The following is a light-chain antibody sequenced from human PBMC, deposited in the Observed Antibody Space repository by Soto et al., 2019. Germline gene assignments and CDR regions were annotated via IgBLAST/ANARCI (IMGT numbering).Light chain of an antibody. CDR3: QQSYTRPTT. V-gene: IGKV1-39*01. CDR1: QSIGKH. Sequence: DIQMTQSPSFLSASVGDRVTITCRASQSIGKHLNWYQQKPGKAPKFLIYGASTLQSGVPSRFTGSGFGTDFTLTVNSLQPEDFATYYYQQSYTRPTTFGQGTRLEIK. J-gene: IGKJ5*01. CDR2: GAS.